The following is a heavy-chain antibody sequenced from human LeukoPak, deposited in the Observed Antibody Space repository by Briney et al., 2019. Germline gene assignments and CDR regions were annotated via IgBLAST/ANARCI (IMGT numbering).Heavy chain of an antibody. CDR1: DGSISIYY. J-gene: IGHJ4*02. Sequence: PSETLSPTCTVSDGSISIYYWSWVRQPPGKGLEWIGYIYSSGNTIYNPSLKSRVTISVDTSKNQFSLKLSSVTAADTAVYYCVRDRELTYWGQGTLVTVSS. CDR2: IYSSGNT. D-gene: IGHD1-26*01. V-gene: IGHV4-4*08. CDR3: VRDRELTY.